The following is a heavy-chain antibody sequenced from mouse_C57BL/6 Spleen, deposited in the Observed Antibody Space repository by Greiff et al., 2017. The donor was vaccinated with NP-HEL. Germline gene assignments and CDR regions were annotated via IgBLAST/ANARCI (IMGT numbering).Heavy chain of an antibody. CDR1: GYTFTDYY. CDR2: IYPGSGNT. Sequence: VQLQQSGAELVRRGASVKLSCKASGYTFTDYYINWVKQRPGQGLEWIARIYPGSGNTYYNEKFKGKATLTAEKSSSTAYMQLSSLTSEDSAVYFCARSSARDYFDYWGQGTTLTVSS. CDR3: ARSSARDYFDY. V-gene: IGHV1-76*01. D-gene: IGHD3-2*02. J-gene: IGHJ2*01.